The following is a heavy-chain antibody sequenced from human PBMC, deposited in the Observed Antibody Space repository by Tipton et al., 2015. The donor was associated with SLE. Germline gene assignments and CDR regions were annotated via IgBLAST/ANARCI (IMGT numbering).Heavy chain of an antibody. Sequence: TLSLTCTVSGGSISSYYWSWIRQPPGKELEWVGFIHDDGTTNYNPSLERRLTISKDMSNNQFSLKLSSVTAADTAVYYCASLYGSGSYAGGMDVWGQGTTVTVSS. D-gene: IGHD3-10*01. J-gene: IGHJ6*02. CDR2: IHDDGTT. CDR3: ASLYGSGSYAGGMDV. V-gene: IGHV4-59*12. CDR1: GGSISSYY.